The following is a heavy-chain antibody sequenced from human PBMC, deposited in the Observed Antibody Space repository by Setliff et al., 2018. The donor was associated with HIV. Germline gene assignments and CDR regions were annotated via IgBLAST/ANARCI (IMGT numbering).Heavy chain of an antibody. CDR2: IVPIFQAP. Sequence: WASVKVSCKASGDSFTNYAVNWVRQAPGQGLEWIGGIVPIFQAPKYAQKFRGRVTISADGSASTVYMEMSSLRFEDTAVYYCARYFHYYDSSGFISYYYFYYMDVWGKGTTVTVSS. CDR3: ARYFHYYDSSGFISYYYFYYMDV. J-gene: IGHJ6*03. CDR1: GDSFTNYA. D-gene: IGHD3-22*01. V-gene: IGHV1-69*13.